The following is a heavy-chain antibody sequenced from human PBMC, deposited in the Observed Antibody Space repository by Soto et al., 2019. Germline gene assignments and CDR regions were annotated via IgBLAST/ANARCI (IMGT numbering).Heavy chain of an antibody. V-gene: IGHV4-59*01. D-gene: IGHD3-3*01. CDR3: ARTFYDFWSGYYYNWFDP. Sequence: PSETLSLTCTVSGGSISSYYWSWIRQPPGKGLEWIGYIYYSGSTNYNPSLKSRVTTSVDTSKNQFSLKLSSVTAADTAVYYCARTFYDFWSGYYYNWFDPWGQGTLVTVSS. CDR1: GGSISSYY. CDR2: IYYSGST. J-gene: IGHJ5*02.